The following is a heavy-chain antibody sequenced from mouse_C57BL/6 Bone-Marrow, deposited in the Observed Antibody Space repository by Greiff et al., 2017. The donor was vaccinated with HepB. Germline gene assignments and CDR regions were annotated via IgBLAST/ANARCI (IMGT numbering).Heavy chain of an antibody. CDR3: APTAQATY. V-gene: IGHV1-82*01. D-gene: IGHD3-2*02. CDR2: IYPGDGDT. Sequence: VQGVESGPELVKPGASVKISCKASGYAFSSSWMNWVKQRPGKGLEWIGRIYPGDGDTNYNGKFKGKATLTADKSSSTAYMQLSSLTSEDSAVYFCAPTAQATYWGQGTLVTVSA. J-gene: IGHJ3*01. CDR1: GYAFSSSW.